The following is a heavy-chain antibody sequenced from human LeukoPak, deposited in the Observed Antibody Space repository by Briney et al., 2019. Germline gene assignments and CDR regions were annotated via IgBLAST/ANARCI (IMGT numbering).Heavy chain of an antibody. J-gene: IGHJ4*02. CDR1: GFTFSSYW. Sequence: GGSLRLSRAASGFTFSSYWMHWVRQAPGKGLVWVSRINSDGSSTSYADSVKGRFTISRDNAKNTLYLQMNSLRAEDTAVYYCASLSITTTTIDYWGQGTLVTVSS. CDR2: INSDGSST. D-gene: IGHD3-10*01. V-gene: IGHV3-74*01. CDR3: ASLSITTTTIDY.